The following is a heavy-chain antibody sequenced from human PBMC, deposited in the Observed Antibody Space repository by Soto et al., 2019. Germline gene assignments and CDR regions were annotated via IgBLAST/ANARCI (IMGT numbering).Heavy chain of an antibody. CDR2: LYYGRSA. CDR3: ALRSMAVVPEY. J-gene: IGHJ4*02. CDR1: GDSISTYY. Sequence: QVQLQESGPGLVKPSETLSLTCAVSGDSISTYYCMWIRQPPGKGLEFIGYLYYGRSANYNPSLKSRVTLSVDTSTNQCSLTLSSMTAADTAVYYCALRSMAVVPEYWGQGTLVTVSS. D-gene: IGHD3-22*01. V-gene: IGHV4-59*01.